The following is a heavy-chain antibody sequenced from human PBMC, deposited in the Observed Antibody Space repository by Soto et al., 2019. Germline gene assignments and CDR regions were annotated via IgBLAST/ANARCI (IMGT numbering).Heavy chain of an antibody. Sequence: ASVKVSCKVSGYTLTELSMHWVRQAPGKGLEWMGGFDPEDGETIYAQKFQGRVTMTEDTSTDTAYMELSSLRSEDTAVYYCATDVTDGSGSYYKGGLRYWGQGTLVTVSS. CDR2: FDPEDGET. V-gene: IGHV1-24*01. CDR3: ATDVTDGSGSYYKGGLRY. D-gene: IGHD3-10*01. J-gene: IGHJ4*02. CDR1: GYTLTELS.